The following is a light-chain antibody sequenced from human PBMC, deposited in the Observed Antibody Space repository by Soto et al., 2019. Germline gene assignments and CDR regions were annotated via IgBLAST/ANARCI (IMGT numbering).Light chain of an antibody. V-gene: IGKV1-5*01. CDR3: QQYNSYPIT. CDR2: DAS. CDR1: QSITTF. J-gene: IGKJ5*01. Sequence: DIQMTQSPSTLSASIGDRVTITCRASQSITTFLAWHQQKPGKAPKLLIYDASSLESGVPSRFSGSGSGTEFTLTISSLQPDDFATYYCQQYNSYPITFGQGTRLEIK.